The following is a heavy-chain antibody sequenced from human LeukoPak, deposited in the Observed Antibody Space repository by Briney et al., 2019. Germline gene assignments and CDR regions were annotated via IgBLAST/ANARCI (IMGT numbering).Heavy chain of an antibody. CDR1: GYTLTELS. Sequence: ASVKVSCKVSGYTLTELSMHWVRQAPGKGLEWMGGFDPEDGETIYAQKFQGRVTMTEDTSTDTAYMELSSLRSEDTAVYYWATARIAAGYNWFDPWGQGTLVTVSS. J-gene: IGHJ5*02. V-gene: IGHV1-24*01. D-gene: IGHD6-13*01. CDR3: ATARIAAGYNWFDP. CDR2: FDPEDGET.